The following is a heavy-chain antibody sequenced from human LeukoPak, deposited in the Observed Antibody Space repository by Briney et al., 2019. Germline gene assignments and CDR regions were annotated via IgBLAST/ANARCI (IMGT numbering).Heavy chain of an antibody. V-gene: IGHV1-8*02. J-gene: IGHJ4*02. Sequence: GASVTVSCTASGGTFSSYAISWVRQATGQGLEWMGWMNPNSGNTGYAQKFQGRVTMTRNTSISTAYMELSSLRSEDTAVYYCARAPSGPTRFDYWGQGTLVTVSS. CDR1: GGTFSSYA. CDR2: MNPNSGNT. CDR3: ARAPSGPTRFDY.